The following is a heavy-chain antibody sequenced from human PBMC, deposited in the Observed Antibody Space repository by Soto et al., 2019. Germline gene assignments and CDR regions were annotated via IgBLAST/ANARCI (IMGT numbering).Heavy chain of an antibody. J-gene: IGHJ6*02. Sequence: QVQLQESGPGLVKPSETLSLTCTVSGGTISRYYWSWIRQPPGKGLEWIGYMYNTGSTVYNPSFKSRVKISVKXSXNXXSLKLNSVTAADTAVYYCARDLGGYCGTACYPLDVWGQGTTVTVSS. D-gene: IGHD2-21*02. CDR1: GGTISRYY. CDR2: MYNTGST. CDR3: ARDLGGYCGTACYPLDV. V-gene: IGHV4-59*01.